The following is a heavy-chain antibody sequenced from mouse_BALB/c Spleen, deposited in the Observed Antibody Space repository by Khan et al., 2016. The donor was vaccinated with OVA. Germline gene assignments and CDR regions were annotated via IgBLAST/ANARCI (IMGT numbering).Heavy chain of an antibody. CDR2: IYYSGTV. V-gene: IGHV3-5*02. Sequence: VQLKQSGPGLVKPSQTVSLTCTVTGISITSGNYRWSWIRQFPGNKLEWIGNIYYSGTVTYTPSLTSRTTITRDTSKNQFFLEMNSLTAEDTATYYCARDYGSLYWYFDVWGEGTTVTVSS. CDR1: GISITSGNYR. D-gene: IGHD1-1*01. J-gene: IGHJ1*01. CDR3: ARDYGSLYWYFDV.